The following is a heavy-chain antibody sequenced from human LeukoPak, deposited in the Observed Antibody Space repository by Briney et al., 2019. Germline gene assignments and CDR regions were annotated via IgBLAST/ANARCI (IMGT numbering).Heavy chain of an antibody. D-gene: IGHD3-10*01. CDR1: RFTFSNYG. CDR2: ISGSGGST. Sequence: GGSLRLSCAASRFTFSNYGMSWVRQAPGKGLEWVSVISGSGGSTYYADSVKGRFTISRDNSKNTLYLQMNSLRAEDTAVYYCAKCSWGSGSSPVDYWGQGTLVTVSS. V-gene: IGHV3-23*01. J-gene: IGHJ4*02. CDR3: AKCSWGSGSSPVDY.